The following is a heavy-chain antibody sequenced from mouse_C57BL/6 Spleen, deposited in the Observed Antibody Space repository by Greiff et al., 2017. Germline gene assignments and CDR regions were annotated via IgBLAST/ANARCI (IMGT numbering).Heavy chain of an antibody. CDR1: GYTFTDHT. CDR2: IYPRDGST. CDR3: AREGYYCGSKYYYAMDY. J-gene: IGHJ4*01. Sequence: QVQLQQSDAELVKPGASVKISCKVSGYTFTDHTIHWMKQRPEQGLEWIGYIYPRDGSTKYNEKFKGKATLTADKSSSTAYMQLNSLTSEDSAVYFCAREGYYCGSKYYYAMDYWGQGTSVTVSS. V-gene: IGHV1-78*01. D-gene: IGHD1-1*01.